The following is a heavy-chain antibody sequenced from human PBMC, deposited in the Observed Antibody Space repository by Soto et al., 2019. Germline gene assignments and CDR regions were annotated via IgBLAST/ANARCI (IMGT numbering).Heavy chain of an antibody. CDR3: AKEARGYSYSYEGGNWFDP. J-gene: IGHJ5*02. Sequence: ASVKVSCKASGYTFTSYYIHWVRQAPGQGLEWMGIINPSGGSTSYAQKFQGRVTMTRDTSTSTVYMELSSLRSEDTAMYYCAKEARGYSYSYEGGNWFDPWGQGTPVTVSS. V-gene: IGHV1-46*01. D-gene: IGHD5-18*01. CDR2: INPSGGST. CDR1: GYTFTSYY.